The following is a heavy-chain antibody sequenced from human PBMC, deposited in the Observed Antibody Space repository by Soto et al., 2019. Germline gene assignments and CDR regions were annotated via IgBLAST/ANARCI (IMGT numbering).Heavy chain of an antibody. CDR2: ISSSGTSA. D-gene: IGHD6-19*01. J-gene: IGHJ4*02. V-gene: IGHV3-11*05. CDR3: ARDRGAVTGQGFDY. Sequence: QVQLEESGGGLVKPGGSLRLSCAASGFTFSAVYMSWIRQAPNKGLEYISYISSSGTSANYADSVKGRFTISRDNAKNSLCLQMNSLRAEETAVYYCARDRGAVTGQGFDYWGPGALVTVSS. CDR1: GFTFSAVY.